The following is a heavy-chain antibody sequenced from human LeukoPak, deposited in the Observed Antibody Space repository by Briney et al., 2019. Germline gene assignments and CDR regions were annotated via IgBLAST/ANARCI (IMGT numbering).Heavy chain of an antibody. J-gene: IGHJ4*02. CDR1: GSTFSSYS. CDR2: TSNIGSTI. D-gene: IGHD3-10*01. V-gene: IGHV3-48*04. Sequence: GGSLRLSCAASGSTFSSYSMNWVRQAPGKGLEWVSYTSNIGSTIYADSVQGRFTVSRDNAKNSLYLQMNSLRAEDTAVYYCARDAYGSGSYPFDYWGQGTLVTVSS. CDR3: ARDAYGSGSYPFDY.